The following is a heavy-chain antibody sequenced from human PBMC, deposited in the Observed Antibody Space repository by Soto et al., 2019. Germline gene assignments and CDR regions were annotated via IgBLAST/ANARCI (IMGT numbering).Heavy chain of an antibody. Sequence: ECLSLTGTVSGGAVSNSSYYWGWIRQSPGKGLEWIGSVYYRGRSYSKSSVKSRVTISVDTSKKQFSLNLNSVTASDTAVHPCVTQRTTVITQDYFDYWGQGTLVTVPS. CDR1: GGAVSNSSYY. D-gene: IGHD4-4*01. CDR2: VYYRGRS. V-gene: IGHV4-39*01. J-gene: IGHJ4*02. CDR3: VTQRTTVITQDYFDY.